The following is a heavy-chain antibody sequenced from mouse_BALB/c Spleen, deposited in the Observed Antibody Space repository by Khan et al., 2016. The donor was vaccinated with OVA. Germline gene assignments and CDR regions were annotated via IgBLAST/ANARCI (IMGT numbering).Heavy chain of an antibody. V-gene: IGHV1-18*01. CDR1: GYTFTDYN. CDR3: ASEHYGSRGFAY. J-gene: IGHJ3*01. D-gene: IGHD1-1*01. CDR2: INPNNDCT. Sequence: VRLQQSGPELVKPGASVKIPCKASGYTFTDYNMDWVKQSHGKSLEWIGDINPNNDCTIYNQKFKGKATLTVDRSSSTAYMQLRSLTSEDTAVYYCASEHYGSRGFAYWGQGTLVTVSA.